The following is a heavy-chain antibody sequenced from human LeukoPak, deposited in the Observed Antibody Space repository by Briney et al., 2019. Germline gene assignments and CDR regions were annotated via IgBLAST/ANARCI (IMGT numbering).Heavy chain of an antibody. CDR2: IYRSGSS. Sequence: SGTLSLTCTVSGASVSSSNWWSWVRHPPGKGLEWVGEIYRSGSSTYNPSLKTRASISVDKSTNQFSLNLTSVTDADTAIYYCAGSSGWTYFDYWGQGNLVSVSS. V-gene: IGHV4-4*02. J-gene: IGHJ4*02. CDR1: GASVSSSNW. D-gene: IGHD6-19*01. CDR3: AGSSGWTYFDY.